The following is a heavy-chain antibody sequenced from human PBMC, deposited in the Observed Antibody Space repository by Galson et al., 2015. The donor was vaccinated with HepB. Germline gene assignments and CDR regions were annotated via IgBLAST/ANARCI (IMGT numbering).Heavy chain of an antibody. CDR1: GFTFSNAW. Sequence: SLRLSCAASGFTFSNAWMNWVRQAPGKGLEWVGRIKSKTDGGTTDYAAPVKGRFTISRDDSKNTLYLQMNSLKTEDTAVYYCTGPKPAAPYYYGMDVWGQGTTVTVSS. CDR2: IKSKTDGGTT. CDR3: TGPKPAAPYYYGMDV. J-gene: IGHJ6*02. V-gene: IGHV3-15*07. D-gene: IGHD2-2*01.